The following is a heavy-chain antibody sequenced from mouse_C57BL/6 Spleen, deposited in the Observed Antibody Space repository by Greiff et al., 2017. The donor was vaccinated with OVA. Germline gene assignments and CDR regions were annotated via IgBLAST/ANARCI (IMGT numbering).Heavy chain of an antibody. CDR1: GFTFSDYY. D-gene: IGHD3-2*02. J-gene: IGHJ4*01. CDR2: INYDGSST. CDR3: ERDSSGYEAYAMDY. Sequence: EVKVVESEGGLVQPGSSMKLSCTASGFTFSDYYMAWVRQVPEKGLEWVANINYDGSSTYYLDSLKSRFIISRDNAKNILYLQMSSLTSEDTDTYYGERDSSGYEAYAMDYWGQGTSVTVSS. V-gene: IGHV5-16*01.